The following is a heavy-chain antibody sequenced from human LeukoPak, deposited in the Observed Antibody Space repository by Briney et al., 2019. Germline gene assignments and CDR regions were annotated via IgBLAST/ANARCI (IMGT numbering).Heavy chain of an antibody. CDR2: IIPIFGTA. D-gene: IGHD3-22*01. J-gene: IGHJ3*02. CDR3: ARDNSRFQYYYDSSGYYYSFDI. V-gene: IGHV1-69*05. Sequence: ASVKVSCKASGGTFSSYAISWVRQAPGQGLEWMGRIIPIFGTANYAQKFQGRVTITTDESTSTAYMELSSLRSEDTAVYYCARDNSRFQYYYDSSGYYYSFDIWGQGTMVTVSS. CDR1: GGTFSSYA.